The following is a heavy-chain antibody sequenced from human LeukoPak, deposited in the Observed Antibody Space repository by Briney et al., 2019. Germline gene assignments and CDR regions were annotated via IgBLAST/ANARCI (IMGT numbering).Heavy chain of an antibody. CDR1: GFTFSRYA. J-gene: IGHJ1*01. V-gene: IGHV3-30*04. Sequence: GGSLRLSCAASGFTFSRYAMHWVSQAPGKGLEWVAVISYDGSNKYYADSVKGRFTISRDNSKNTLYLQMNSLRAEDTAVYYCARDMSDYGDYLGYFQHWGQGTLVTVSS. CDR2: ISYDGSNK. D-gene: IGHD4-17*01. CDR3: ARDMSDYGDYLGYFQH.